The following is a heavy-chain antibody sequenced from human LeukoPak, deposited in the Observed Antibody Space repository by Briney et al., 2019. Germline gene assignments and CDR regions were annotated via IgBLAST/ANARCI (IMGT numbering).Heavy chain of an antibody. CDR3: ARDPYSGSYGNYYYYYMDV. J-gene: IGHJ6*03. CDR2: ITSSSSYI. D-gene: IGHD1-26*01. V-gene: IGHV3-21*01. Sequence: GGSLRLSCAASGFTFSSYAMNWVRQAPGKGLEWVSSITSSSSYIYYADSVKGRFTISRDNAKNSLYLQMNSLRAEDTAVYYCARDPYSGSYGNYYYYYMDVWGKGTTVTISS. CDR1: GFTFSSYA.